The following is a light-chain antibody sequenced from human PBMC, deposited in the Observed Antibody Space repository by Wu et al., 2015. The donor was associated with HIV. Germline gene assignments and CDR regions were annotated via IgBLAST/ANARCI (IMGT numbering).Light chain of an antibody. J-gene: IGKJ2*01. CDR2: GAS. CDR3: QKYGSSTT. Sequence: EIVLTQSPGTLSLSPGERATLSCRASQSITSNYLTWYQQKPGQAPRLLIYGASSRATGIPDRFSGSGSGTDFTLIISRVEPEDFAVYYCQKYGSSTTFGQGTKLEIK. V-gene: IGKV3-20*01. CDR1: QSITSNY.